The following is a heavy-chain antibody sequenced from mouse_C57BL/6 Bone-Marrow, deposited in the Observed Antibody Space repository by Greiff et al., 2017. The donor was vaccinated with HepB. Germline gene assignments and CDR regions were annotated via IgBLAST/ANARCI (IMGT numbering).Heavy chain of an antibody. J-gene: IGHJ4*01. Sequence: QVQLKQSGPGLVQPSQSLSITCTVSGFSLTSYGVHWVRQSPGKGLEWLGVIWSGGSTDYNAAFISRLSISKDNSKSQVFFKMNSLQADDTAIYYCARPRYYSNLYAMDYWGQGTSVTVSS. V-gene: IGHV2-2*01. D-gene: IGHD2-5*01. CDR3: ARPRYYSNLYAMDY. CDR1: GFSLTSYG. CDR2: IWSGGST.